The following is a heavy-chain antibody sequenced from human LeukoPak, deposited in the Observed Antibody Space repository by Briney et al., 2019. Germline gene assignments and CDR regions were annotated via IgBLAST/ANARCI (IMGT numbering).Heavy chain of an antibody. D-gene: IGHD5-18*01. J-gene: IGHJ4*02. CDR1: GGSFGRYA. CDR2: IVPILGTA. CDR3: ARDTAMVAGNFDY. V-gene: IGHV1-69*01. Sequence: SVKVSCKAPGGSFGRYAVSWVRQAPGQGLEWMGGIVPILGTANYAQKFQGRVTITADESTSTAYMELSSLRSEDTAVYYCARDTAMVAGNFDYWGQGTLVTVSS.